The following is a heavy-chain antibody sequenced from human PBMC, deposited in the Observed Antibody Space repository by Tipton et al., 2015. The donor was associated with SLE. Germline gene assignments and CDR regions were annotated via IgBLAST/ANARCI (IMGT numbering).Heavy chain of an antibody. CDR3: ARGRGQWELRGWFDP. V-gene: IGHV4-34*01. D-gene: IGHD1-26*01. Sequence: TLSLTCAVYGGSFSGYYWSWIRQSPGKGLEWIGEINHSGSTNYNPSLKGRVTISVDTSKNQFSLRLSSVTAADTAVYYCARGRGQWELRGWFDPWGQGTLVTVSS. CDR2: INHSGST. CDR1: GGSFSGYY. J-gene: IGHJ5*02.